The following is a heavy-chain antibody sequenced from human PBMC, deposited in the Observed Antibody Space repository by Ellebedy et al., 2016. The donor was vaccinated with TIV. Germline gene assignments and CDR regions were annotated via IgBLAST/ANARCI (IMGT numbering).Heavy chain of an antibody. Sequence: GESLKISXAASGFTFSSYWTSWVRQAPGKGLEWVANIKQDGSEKYYVDSVKGRFTISRDNAKNSLYLQMNSLRAEDTAVYYCARDRLTIPLDYWGQGTLVTVSS. CDR2: IKQDGSEK. CDR3: ARDRLTIPLDY. CDR1: GFTFSSYW. D-gene: IGHD3-3*01. V-gene: IGHV3-7*01. J-gene: IGHJ4*02.